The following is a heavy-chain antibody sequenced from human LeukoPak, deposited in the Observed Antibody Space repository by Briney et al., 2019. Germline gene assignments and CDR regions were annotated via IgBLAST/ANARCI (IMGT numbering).Heavy chain of an antibody. CDR3: ARDRGYTQDY. Sequence: GGSLRLSCAASGFTFSSYWMHWVRQAPGKGLVWVSHIKSDGSSTSYADSVKGRFTISRDNAKNMLYLQMNSLRAEDTAVYYCARDRGYTQDYWGQGTLVTVSS. CDR2: IKSDGSST. V-gene: IGHV3-74*01. D-gene: IGHD5-12*01. CDR1: GFTFSSYW. J-gene: IGHJ4*02.